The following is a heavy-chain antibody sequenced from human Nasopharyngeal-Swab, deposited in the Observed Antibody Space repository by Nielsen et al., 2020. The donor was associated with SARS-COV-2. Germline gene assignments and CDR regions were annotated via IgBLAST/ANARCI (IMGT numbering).Heavy chain of an antibody. D-gene: IGHD3-16*01. J-gene: IGHJ4*02. CDR1: GFTFDDYG. Sequence: GESLKISCAASGFTFDDYGMSWVRQAPGKGLEWVSAISGSGGSTYYADSVKGRFTISRDNSKNTLYLQMNSLRAEDTAVYYCAKDWGSDYWGQGTLVTVSS. CDR3: AKDWGSDY. V-gene: IGHV3-23*01. CDR2: ISGSGGST.